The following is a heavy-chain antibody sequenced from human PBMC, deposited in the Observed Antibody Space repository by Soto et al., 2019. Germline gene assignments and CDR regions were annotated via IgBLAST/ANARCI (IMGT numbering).Heavy chain of an antibody. CDR3: AKSYDPI. V-gene: IGHV3-23*01. CDR2: ISDSGGST. CDR1: GVTFSRYS. D-gene: IGHD3-3*01. J-gene: IGHJ3*02. Sequence: GGSLRLSCGAAGVTFSRYSLSWVRQAPGKGLEWVSAISDSGGSTYYADSVRGRFTISRDNSKNTMYLQMNSLRAEDTAMYYCAKSYDPIWGQGTMVTVSS.